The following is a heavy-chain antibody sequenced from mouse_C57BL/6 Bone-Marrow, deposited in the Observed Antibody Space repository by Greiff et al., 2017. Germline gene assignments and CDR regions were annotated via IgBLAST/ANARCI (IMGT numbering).Heavy chain of an antibody. J-gene: IGHJ2*01. Sequence: VQLQESGPELVKPGASVKISCKASGYAFSSSWLNWVKQRPGKGLEWIGRIYPGNGDTNYNGKFKGKDTLTADKPSRTAYMQLSSLTSEGSAVYCCARPYGSSLGYRGQGTTHAVSS. CDR2: IYPGNGDT. CDR1: GYAFSSSW. V-gene: IGHV1-82*01. CDR3: ARPYGSSLGY. D-gene: IGHD1-1*01.